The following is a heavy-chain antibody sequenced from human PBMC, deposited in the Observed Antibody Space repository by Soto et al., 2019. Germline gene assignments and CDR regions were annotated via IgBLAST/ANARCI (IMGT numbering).Heavy chain of an antibody. CDR3: AYSSGWYRHDV. D-gene: IGHD6-19*01. J-gene: IGHJ3*01. CDR2: LLHSGTT. Sequence: QVQLQESGPGLVKPSGTLSLTCAVSGDSISSLKGWTWLRHPPGKGLEWIGHLLHSGTTNYNPSLKSRVTLSVDKPQNQFSLKLTSVTAADTAIYYCAYSSGWYRHDVWGQGTSVTVSS. CDR1: GDSISSLKG. V-gene: IGHV4-4*02.